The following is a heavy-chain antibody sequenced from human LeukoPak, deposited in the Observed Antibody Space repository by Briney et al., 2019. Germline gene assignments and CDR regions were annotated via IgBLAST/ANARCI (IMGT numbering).Heavy chain of an antibody. CDR1: GGSISSGSYY. J-gene: IGHJ4*02. Sequence: SQTLSLTCTVSGGSISSGSYYWSWIRQPAGKGLEWIGRIYTSGSTNYNPSLKSRVTISVDTSKNQFSLKLSSVTAADTAVYYCARATHSKQLWLDYWGQGTLVTVSS. CDR3: ARATHSKQLWLDY. D-gene: IGHD5-18*01. CDR2: IYTSGST. V-gene: IGHV4-61*02.